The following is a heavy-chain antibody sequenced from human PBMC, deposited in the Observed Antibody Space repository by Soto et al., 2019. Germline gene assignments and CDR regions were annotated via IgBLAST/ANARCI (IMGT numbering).Heavy chain of an antibody. CDR1: GFNFSSYG. CDR3: VKALVKTSSWPAD. D-gene: IGHD6-19*01. CDR2: ISYDGSHK. J-gene: IGHJ4*02. Sequence: VQLVESGGGVVQPGRSLRISCAVSGFNFSSYGMHWVRQSPGKGLEWVAVISYDGSHKASADSVKGRIAISRDNSKNTLFLQMNSLREEDTAVYYCVKALVKTSSWPADWSQGTLVTVSS. V-gene: IGHV3-30*18.